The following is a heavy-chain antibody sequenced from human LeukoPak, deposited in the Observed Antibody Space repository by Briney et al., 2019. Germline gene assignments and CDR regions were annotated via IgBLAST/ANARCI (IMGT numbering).Heavy chain of an antibody. Sequence: SETLSLTCTVSGGSISSYYWSWIRQPPGRGLEGIGYIYYSGSTNNNPSLKSRVTISVDTSKNQFSLKLSSVTAADTAVYYCARHMGLGYSYGYPYFDYWGQGTLVTVSS. CDR1: GGSISSYY. J-gene: IGHJ4*02. V-gene: IGHV4-59*08. CDR2: IYYSGST. CDR3: ARHMGLGYSYGYPYFDY. D-gene: IGHD5-18*01.